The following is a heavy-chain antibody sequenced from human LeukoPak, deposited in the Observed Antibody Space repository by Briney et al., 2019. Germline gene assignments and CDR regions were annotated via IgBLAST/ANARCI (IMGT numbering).Heavy chain of an antibody. V-gene: IGHV3-64D*06. CDR2: ISSNGGTT. Sequence: AGGSLRLSCSASEFIFSDYAMHWVHQAPGKGLEYISAISSNGGTTYYADSVKGRFTISRDNSKNTLYLQMSSLRAEDTALYYCVKGGYSSGWYADYWGQGAQVTVSS. J-gene: IGHJ4*02. CDR1: EFIFSDYA. CDR3: VKGGYSSGWYADY. D-gene: IGHD6-19*01.